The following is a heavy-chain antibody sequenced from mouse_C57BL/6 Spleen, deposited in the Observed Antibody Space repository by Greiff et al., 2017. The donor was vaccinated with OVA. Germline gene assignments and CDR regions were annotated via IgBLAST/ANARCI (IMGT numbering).Heavy chain of an antibody. D-gene: IGHD2-1*01. J-gene: IGHJ4*01. CDR3: ASGGNHLGDY. CDR1: GYTFTSYW. V-gene: IGHV1-50*01. Sequence: QVQLQQPGAELVKPGASVKLSCKASGYTFTSYWMQWVKQRPGQGLEWIGEIDPSDSYTNYNQKFKGKATLTVDTSSSTAYMQLSSLTSEDSAVYYCASGGNHLGDYWGQGTSVTVSS. CDR2: IDPSDSYT.